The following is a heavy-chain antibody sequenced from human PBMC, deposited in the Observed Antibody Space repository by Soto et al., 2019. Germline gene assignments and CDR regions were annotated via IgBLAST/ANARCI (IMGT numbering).Heavy chain of an antibody. CDR2: IKSDAYGGAI. Sequence: EVQLVESGGGLVKPGGSLRLSCAGSGFTFSNAWMSWVRRAPGKGLEWVGRIKSDAYGGAIDYAAPVKGRFTISIDDSKNTLFLQMNNLRAEDTAVYSCTTTTGRPEPPPNDFWGQGTPAIFSS. CDR3: TTTTGRPEPPPNDF. J-gene: IGHJ4*02. CDR1: GFTFSNAW. V-gene: IGHV3-15*01. D-gene: IGHD2-8*02.